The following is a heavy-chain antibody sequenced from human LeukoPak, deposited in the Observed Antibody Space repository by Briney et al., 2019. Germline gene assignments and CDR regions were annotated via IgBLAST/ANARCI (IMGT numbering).Heavy chain of an antibody. CDR1: GGSISSYY. D-gene: IGHD3-22*01. CDR2: IHYSGST. Sequence: TSETLSLTCTVSGGSISSYYWSWIRQPPGKGLEWIGYIHYSGSTNYNPSLKSRVTISVDTSKNQFSLKLSSVTAADTAVYYCARLEYYYDSSGWYYFDYWGQGTLVTVSS. V-gene: IGHV4-59*08. CDR3: ARLEYYYDSSGWYYFDY. J-gene: IGHJ4*02.